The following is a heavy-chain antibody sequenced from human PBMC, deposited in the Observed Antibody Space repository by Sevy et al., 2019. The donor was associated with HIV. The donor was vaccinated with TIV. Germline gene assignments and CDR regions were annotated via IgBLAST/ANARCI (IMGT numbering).Heavy chain of an antibody. Sequence: GGSLRLSCAASGFTFSSYEMNWVRQAPGKGLEWVSYISSSGSTIYYADSVKGRFTISRDNAKNSLYLQMNSLRAEDTGGYYCVLGDCTNGVSYNRRVGATQWKRHRYYYYGMDVWGQGTTVTVSS. CDR2: ISSSGSTI. V-gene: IGHV3-48*03. D-gene: IGHD2-8*01. J-gene: IGHJ6*02. CDR1: GFTFSSYE. CDR3: VLGDCTNGVSYNRRVGATQWKRHRYYYYGMDV.